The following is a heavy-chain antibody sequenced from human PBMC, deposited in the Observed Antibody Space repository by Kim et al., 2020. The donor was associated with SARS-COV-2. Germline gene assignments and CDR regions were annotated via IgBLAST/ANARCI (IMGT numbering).Heavy chain of an antibody. V-gene: IGHV3-33*08. CDR1: GFTFNNYG. Sequence: GGSLRLSCAASGFTFNNYGMHWVRQTPAKGLEWVAVISYDGSNEYYADSVKGRFTISRDNSKNTLYLQMNSLEAEDTAVYYCARENWGNYYYWGQGTLVTISS. CDR2: ISYDGSNE. CDR3: ARENWGNYYY. D-gene: IGHD7-27*01. J-gene: IGHJ4*02.